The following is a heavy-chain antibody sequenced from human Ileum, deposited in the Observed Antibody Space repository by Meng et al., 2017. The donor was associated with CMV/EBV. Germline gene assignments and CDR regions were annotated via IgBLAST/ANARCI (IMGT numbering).Heavy chain of an antibody. J-gene: IGHJ6*02. CDR1: GFTLSTFA. CDR3: AKDGFVVAGAYYYGMDV. Sequence: ESLTISCIASGFTLSTFAMNWVRQAPGKGPEWVSGIGRSGDSTYYADSVKGRFTISRDNSRSTLYLQMTSLRVEDTAIYYCAKDGFVVAGAYYYGMDVWGQGTTVTVSS. CDR2: IGRSGDST. V-gene: IGHV3-23*01. D-gene: IGHD6-19*01.